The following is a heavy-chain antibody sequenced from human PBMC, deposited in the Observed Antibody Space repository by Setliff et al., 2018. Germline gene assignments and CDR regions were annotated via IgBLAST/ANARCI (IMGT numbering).Heavy chain of an antibody. Sequence: PSETLSLTCTVSGGSFTTYYWSWIRQSPGKGLEWIGYISTSGGTNYNPSLKSRVTISVDMTENQYSLILRSVVAADTAVYYRARGVSGVSWTPRYWGRGTLVTVSS. V-gene: IGHV4-4*08. D-gene: IGHD6-25*01. CDR1: GGSFTTYY. J-gene: IGHJ4*02. CDR3: ARGVSGVSWTPRY. CDR2: ISTSGGT.